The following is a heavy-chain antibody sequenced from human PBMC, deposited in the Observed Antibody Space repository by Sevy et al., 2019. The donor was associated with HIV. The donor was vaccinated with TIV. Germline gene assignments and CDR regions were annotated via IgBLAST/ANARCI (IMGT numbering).Heavy chain of an antibody. CDR2: ISSSGSTI. Sequence: GGSLRLSCAASGFTFFSHVMSWVRQAPGKGLEWVSYISSSGSTIYYADSVKGRFTISRDNAKNSLYLQMNSLRAEDTAVYYCARAGYSYASDWFDPWGQGTLVTVSS. D-gene: IGHD5-18*01. CDR1: GFTFFSHV. V-gene: IGHV3-48*03. J-gene: IGHJ5*02. CDR3: ARAGYSYASDWFDP.